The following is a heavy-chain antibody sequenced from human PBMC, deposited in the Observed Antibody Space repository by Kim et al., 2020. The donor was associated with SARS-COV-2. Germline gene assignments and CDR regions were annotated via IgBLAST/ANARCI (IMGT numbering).Heavy chain of an antibody. CDR1: GGSFSGYY. V-gene: IGHV4-34*01. CDR2: INHSGST. J-gene: IGHJ4*02. Sequence: SETLSLTCAVYGGSFSGYYWSWIRQPPGKGLEWIGEINHSGSTNYNPSLKSRVTISVDTSKNQFSLKLSSVIAADTAVYYCARVRWLQEDFDYWGQGTLVTVSS. D-gene: IGHD5-12*01. CDR3: ARVRWLQEDFDY.